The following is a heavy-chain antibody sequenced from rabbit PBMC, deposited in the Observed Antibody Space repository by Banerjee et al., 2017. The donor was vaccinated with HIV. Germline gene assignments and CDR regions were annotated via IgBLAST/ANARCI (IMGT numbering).Heavy chain of an antibody. CDR1: GFDFSDGHV. Sequence: QEQLVESGGGLVQPEGSLTLTCKASGFDFSDGHVISWVRQAPGKGLEWIACINAVTGKAVYASWAKGRFTFSKTSSTTVTLQMTSLTAADTATYFCARDTATSFSTYGMDLWGQGTLVTIS. CDR2: INAVTGKA. D-gene: IGHD1-1*01. J-gene: IGHJ3*01. CDR3: ARDTATSFSTYGMDL. V-gene: IGHV1S45*01.